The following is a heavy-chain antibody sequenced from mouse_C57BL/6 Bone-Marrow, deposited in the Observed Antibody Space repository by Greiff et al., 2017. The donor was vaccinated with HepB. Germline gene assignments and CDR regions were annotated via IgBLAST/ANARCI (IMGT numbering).Heavy chain of an antibody. Sequence: VQLQQPGAELVKPGASVKLSCKASGYTFTSYWMHWVKQRPGQGLEWIGMIHPNSGSTNYNEKFKSKATLTVDKSSSTAYMQLSSLTSEDSAVYYCARSTLYYDYLDYWGQGTTLTVSS. CDR1: GYTFTSYW. V-gene: IGHV1-64*01. CDR2: IHPNSGST. J-gene: IGHJ2*01. D-gene: IGHD2-4*01. CDR3: ARSTLYYDYLDY.